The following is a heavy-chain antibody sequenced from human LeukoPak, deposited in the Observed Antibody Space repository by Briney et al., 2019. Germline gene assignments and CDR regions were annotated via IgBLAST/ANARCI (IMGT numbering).Heavy chain of an antibody. D-gene: IGHD1-26*01. V-gene: IGHV4-30-2*01. CDR2: IYHSGST. Sequence: SETLSLTCTVSGGSISSGGYYWSWIRQPPGKGLEWIGYIYHSGSTYYNPSLKSRVTISVDRSKNQFSLKLSSVTAADTAVYYCARGKWELPPGGAFDIWGQGTMVTVSS. CDR3: ARGKWELPPGGAFDI. J-gene: IGHJ3*02. CDR1: GGSISSGGYY.